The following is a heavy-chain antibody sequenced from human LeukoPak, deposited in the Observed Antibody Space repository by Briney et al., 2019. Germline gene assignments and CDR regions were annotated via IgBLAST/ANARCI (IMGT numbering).Heavy chain of an antibody. CDR1: NGSISSYY. D-gene: IGHD6-13*01. Sequence: SETLSLTCTVSNGSISSYYWSWIRQPPGKGLEWIGYIYYSGSTNYNPSLKSRVTMSVDTPENQFSLRLSSVTAADTAVYYCARDLYSSRTNDAFVIWGQGTMVTVSS. J-gene: IGHJ3*02. CDR3: ARDLYSSRTNDAFVI. CDR2: IYYSGST. V-gene: IGHV4-59*01.